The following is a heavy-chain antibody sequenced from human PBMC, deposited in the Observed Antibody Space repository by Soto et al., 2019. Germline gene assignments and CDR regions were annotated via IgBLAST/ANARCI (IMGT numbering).Heavy chain of an antibody. Sequence: QVQLVQSGAEVKKPGSSVKVSCKASGGTFSSYAISWVRQAPGQGLEWMGGMIPIFGTANYAQKFQGRVTITADESTSTAYMELSSLRSEDTAVYYCARDPRCYYYSDGDDDSFYIWGQGTMVTVSS. J-gene: IGHJ3*02. V-gene: IGHV1-69*01. CDR3: ARDPRCYYYSDGDDDSFYI. CDR1: GGTFSSYA. D-gene: IGHD3-22*01. CDR2: MIPIFGTA.